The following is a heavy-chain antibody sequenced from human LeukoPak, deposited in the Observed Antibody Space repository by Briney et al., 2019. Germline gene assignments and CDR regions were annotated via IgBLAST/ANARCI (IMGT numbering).Heavy chain of an antibody. Sequence: PGGSLRLSCAASGFTFSNCAVHWVRQAPGKGLEWVAIISYDGNFKYYADSVKGRFTISRDNSKNTLYLQMNSLRPEDTAVYYCARGQDIVVVAATLDHWGQGTLVTVSS. D-gene: IGHD2-21*02. CDR2: ISYDGNFK. J-gene: IGHJ4*02. V-gene: IGHV3-30-3*01. CDR3: ARGQDIVVVAATLDH. CDR1: GFTFSNCA.